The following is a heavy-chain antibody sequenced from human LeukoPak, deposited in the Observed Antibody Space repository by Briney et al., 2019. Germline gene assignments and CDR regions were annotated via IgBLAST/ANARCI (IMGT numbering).Heavy chain of an antibody. CDR3: ARERDSSGYFDS. J-gene: IGHJ4*02. D-gene: IGHD3-22*01. Sequence: GGSLRPSCAASGFTFSSYWMHWVRQAPGKGLMWVSRINSDGSRTTYADSVRGRFTISRDNAKSTLYLQMNSLRAEDTAVYYCARERDSSGYFDSWGQGTLVTVSS. V-gene: IGHV3-74*01. CDR2: INSDGSRT. CDR1: GFTFSSYW.